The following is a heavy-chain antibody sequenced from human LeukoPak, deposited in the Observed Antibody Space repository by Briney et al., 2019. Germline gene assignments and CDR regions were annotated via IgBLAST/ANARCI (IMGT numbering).Heavy chain of an antibody. D-gene: IGHD2-15*01. J-gene: IGHJ6*03. CDR1: GYTFTSYY. CDR2: INPSGGST. V-gene: IGHV1-46*01. CDR3: ARDRCSGGSCYSPVYYYYYMDV. Sequence: WASVKVSCKASGYTFTSYYMHWVRQAPGQGLEWMGIINPSGGSTSYAQKFQGRVTMTRDMSTSTVYMELSSLRSEDTAVYYCARDRCSGGSCYSPVYYYYYMDVWGKGTTVTVSS.